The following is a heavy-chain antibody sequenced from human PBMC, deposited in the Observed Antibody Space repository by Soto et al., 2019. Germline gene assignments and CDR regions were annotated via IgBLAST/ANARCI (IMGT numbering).Heavy chain of an antibody. D-gene: IGHD3-3*01. V-gene: IGHV4-59*01. J-gene: IGHJ3*02. Sequence: SETLSLTCTVSGGSISSYYWSWIRQPPGKGLEWIGYIYYSGSTNYNPSLKSRVTISVDTSKNQFSLKLSSVTAADTAVYYCARSGYDFWTGRCAAFDSRGQGTMVTVSS. CDR1: GGSISSYY. CDR2: IYYSGST. CDR3: ARSGYDFWTGRCAAFDS.